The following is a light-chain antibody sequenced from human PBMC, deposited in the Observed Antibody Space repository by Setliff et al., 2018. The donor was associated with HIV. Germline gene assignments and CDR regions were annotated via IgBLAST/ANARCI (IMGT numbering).Light chain of an antibody. Sequence: SYELTQPPSVSVAPGKTATIACGGDNLGPKSVHWYQQKPGQAPVLVIYYDGDRTSDIPARFSGSKSGNTATLTITWVEAGDEADYYCQVWDSGSDHAVFGGGTKVTVL. CDR3: QVWDSGSDHAV. CDR2: YDG. J-gene: IGLJ2*01. V-gene: IGLV3-21*04. CDR1: NLGPKS.